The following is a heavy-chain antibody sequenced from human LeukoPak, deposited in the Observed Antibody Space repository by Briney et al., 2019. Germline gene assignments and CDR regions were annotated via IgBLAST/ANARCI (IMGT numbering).Heavy chain of an antibody. CDR3: VRSLRSADF. CDR2: VSTDGSQT. Sequence: GGSLRLSCEASGFTFSNYWMHWVRQAPGKGLMWVSQVSTDGSQTFYADSVKGRFTISRDNAKNTLFLQMDSLRPEDTAVYYCVRSLRSADFWGQGTLVTVSS. CDR1: GFTFSNYW. J-gene: IGHJ4*02. V-gene: IGHV3-74*01.